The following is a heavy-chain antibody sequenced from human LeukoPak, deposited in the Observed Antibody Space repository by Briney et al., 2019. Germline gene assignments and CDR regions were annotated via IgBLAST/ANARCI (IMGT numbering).Heavy chain of an antibody. D-gene: IGHD3-22*01. CDR3: ARDYYDSSGYYFPFDY. Sequence: SETLSLTCTVSGGSISSGSYYWSWIQQPAGKGLEWIGRIYTSGSTNYNPSLKSRVTISVDTSKNQFSLKLSSVTAADTAVYYCARDYYDSSGYYFPFDYWGQGTLVTVSS. J-gene: IGHJ4*02. CDR2: IYTSGST. CDR1: GGSISSGSYY. V-gene: IGHV4-61*02.